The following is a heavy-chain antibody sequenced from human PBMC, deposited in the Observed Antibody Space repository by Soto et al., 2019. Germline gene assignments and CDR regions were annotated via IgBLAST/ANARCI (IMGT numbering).Heavy chain of an antibody. Sequence: EVQLLESGGGLVQPGGSLRLSCAASGFTFSSYAMSWVRQAPGKGLEWVSAISGSGGSTYYADSVKGRFTISRDNSKNTLYLQMNSLRAEDTDVYYCAKTDASGWTEFDYWGQGTLVTVSS. V-gene: IGHV3-23*01. J-gene: IGHJ4*02. CDR3: AKTDASGWTEFDY. CDR2: ISGSGGST. CDR1: GFTFSSYA. D-gene: IGHD6-19*01.